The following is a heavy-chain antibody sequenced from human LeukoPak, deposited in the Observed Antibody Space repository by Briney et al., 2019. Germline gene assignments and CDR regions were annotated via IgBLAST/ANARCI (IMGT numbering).Heavy chain of an antibody. J-gene: IGHJ4*01. V-gene: IGHV4-59*01. CDR1: GVAISSYY. Sequence: SQTLSLTCTVSGVAISSYYCGCSCQPPRKGLERSGDIYFSGSTNSNPSLKRRVTISVYTHKKHFSLKLRSVSAPPTRVSYCVRGTHYDDFWSGLAADYWGEGTMVTVAS. CDR3: VRGTHYDDFWSGLAADY. D-gene: IGHD3-3*01. CDR2: IYFSGST.